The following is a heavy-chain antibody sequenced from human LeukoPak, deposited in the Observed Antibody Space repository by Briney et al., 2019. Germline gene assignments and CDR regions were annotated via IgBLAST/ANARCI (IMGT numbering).Heavy chain of an antibody. CDR3: ARIDSSGYNIDY. CDR2: IYSGGST. Sequence: GGSLRLSCAASGFXVSSNYMSWVRQAPGKGLEWVSVIYSGGSTYYADSVKGRFTISRDNSKNTLYLQMNSLRAEDTAVCYCARIDSSGYNIDYWGQGTLVTVSS. CDR1: GFXVSSNY. V-gene: IGHV3-53*01. D-gene: IGHD3-22*01. J-gene: IGHJ4*02.